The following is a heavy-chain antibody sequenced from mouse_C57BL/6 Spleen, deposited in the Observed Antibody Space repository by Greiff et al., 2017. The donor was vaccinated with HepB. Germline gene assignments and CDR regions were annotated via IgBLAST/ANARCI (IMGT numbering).Heavy chain of an antibody. D-gene: IGHD2-5*01. CDR1: GYTFTDYY. Sequence: VQLQHSGAELVKPGASVKISCKASGYTFTDYYINWVKQRPGQGLEWIGEIGPGSGSTYYNEKFKGKATLTADKSSSTAYMELRSLTSEDSAVYFCARWDYSKGAYWGQGTLVTVSA. CDR3: ARWDYSKGAY. V-gene: IGHV1-77*01. CDR2: IGPGSGST. J-gene: IGHJ3*01.